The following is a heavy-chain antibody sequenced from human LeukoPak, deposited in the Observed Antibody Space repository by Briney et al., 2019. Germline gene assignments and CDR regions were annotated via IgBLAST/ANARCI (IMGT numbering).Heavy chain of an antibody. J-gene: IGHJ4*02. CDR1: GFTFSSYA. CDR2: ISDSGGST. D-gene: IGHD4-11*01. V-gene: IGHV3-23*01. CDR3: AKTPPMTTVKPKYY. Sequence: QAGGSLRLSCAASGFTFSSYAMSWVRQAPGKGLEWVSAISDSGGSTYYADSVKGRFTISRDNSKNTLYLQMNSLRAEDTAVYYCAKTPPMTTVKPKYYWGQGTLVTVSS.